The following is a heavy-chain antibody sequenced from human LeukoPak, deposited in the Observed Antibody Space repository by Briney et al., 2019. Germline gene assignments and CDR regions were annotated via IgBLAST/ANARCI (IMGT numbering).Heavy chain of an antibody. V-gene: IGHV3-7*01. CDR1: GFTFSGFS. J-gene: IGHJ4*02. CDR2: IKQDGSER. CDR3: ARAGSHWHYVY. Sequence: GGSLRLSCAASGFTFSGFSMSWVRQSPTKGLEWVANIKQDGSERYYVNSVKGRFTISRDNAKNSLSLQMNNLRVEDTAVYYCARAGSHWHYVYWGQGTVVTVSS. D-gene: IGHD3-10*01.